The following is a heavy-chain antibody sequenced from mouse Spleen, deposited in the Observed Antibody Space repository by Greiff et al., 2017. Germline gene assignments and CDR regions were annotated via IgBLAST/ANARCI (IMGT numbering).Heavy chain of an antibody. CDR1: GYTFTSYW. CDR2: IHPNSGST. J-gene: IGHJ4*01. V-gene: IGHV1-64*01. D-gene: IGHD2-5*01. CDR3: ARGGLYSNYGRGAMDY. Sequence: QVQLQQPGAELVKPGASVKLSCKASGYTFTSYWMHWVKQRPGQGLEWIGMIHPNSGSTNYNEKFKSKATLTVDKSSSTAYMQLSSLTSEDSAVYYCARGGLYSNYGRGAMDYWGQGTSVTVSS.